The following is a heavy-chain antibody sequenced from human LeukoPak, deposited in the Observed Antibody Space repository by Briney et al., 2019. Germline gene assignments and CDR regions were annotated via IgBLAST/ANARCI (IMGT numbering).Heavy chain of an antibody. Sequence: GGSLRLSCAASGFTFDDYAMHWVRQAPGKGLEWVSCISWNSGSIGYADSVKGRFTISRDNAKNSLYLQMNSLRAEDTALYYCAKGKGGGVHYYYMDVWGKGTTVTVSS. J-gene: IGHJ6*03. CDR2: ISWNSGSI. D-gene: IGHD2-8*02. CDR1: GFTFDDYA. V-gene: IGHV3-9*01. CDR3: AKGKGGGVHYYYMDV.